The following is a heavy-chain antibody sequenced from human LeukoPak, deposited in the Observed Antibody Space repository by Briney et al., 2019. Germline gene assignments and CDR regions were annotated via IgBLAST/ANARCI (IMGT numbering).Heavy chain of an antibody. J-gene: IGHJ5*02. CDR2: IYHSGST. CDR1: GYSISSGYY. CDR3: AREASGSYHGDWFDP. Sequence: SPETLSLTCTVSGYSISSGYYWGWIRQPPGKGLEWIGSIYHSGSTYYNPSLKSRVTISVDTSKNQFSLKLSSVTAADTAVYYCAREASGSYHGDWFDPWGQGTLVTVSS. D-gene: IGHD1-26*01. V-gene: IGHV4-38-2*02.